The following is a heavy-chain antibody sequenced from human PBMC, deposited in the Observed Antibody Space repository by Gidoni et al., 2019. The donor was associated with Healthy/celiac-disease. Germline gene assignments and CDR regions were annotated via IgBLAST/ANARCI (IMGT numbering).Heavy chain of an antibody. V-gene: IGHV4-31*03. Sequence: QVQLQESGPGLVKPSQTLSLTCTVSGGSLSSGGYYWSWIRQHPGKGLEWIGYIYYSGSTYYNPSLKSRVTISVDTSKNQFSLKLSSVTAADTAVYYCARTRYCSSTSCYNSYWYFDLWGRGTLVTVSS. CDR2: IYYSGST. J-gene: IGHJ2*01. CDR3: ARTRYCSSTSCYNSYWYFDL. CDR1: GGSLSSGGYY. D-gene: IGHD2-2*02.